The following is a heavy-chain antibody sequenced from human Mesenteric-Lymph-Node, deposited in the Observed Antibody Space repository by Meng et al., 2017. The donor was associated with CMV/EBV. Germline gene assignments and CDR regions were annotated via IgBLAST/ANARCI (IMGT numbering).Heavy chain of an antibody. D-gene: IGHD3-9*01. CDR3: ARGRYYDLLTGYSGYYVMDV. J-gene: IGHJ6*02. Sequence: ASVKVSCKASGYTFTSYGISWVRQAPGQGLEWMGWISAYNGNTNYAQKLQGRVTMTTDTSTSTAYMELRSLRSDDTAVYYCARGRYYDLLTGYSGYYVMDVWGQGTTVTVSS. V-gene: IGHV1-18*01. CDR2: ISAYNGNT. CDR1: GYTFTSYG.